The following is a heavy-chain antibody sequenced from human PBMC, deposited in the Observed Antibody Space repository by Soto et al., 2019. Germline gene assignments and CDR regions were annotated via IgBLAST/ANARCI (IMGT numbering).Heavy chain of an antibody. CDR3: AREEDDYGDYGAFDI. J-gene: IGHJ3*02. CDR1: GGTFSSYA. Sequence: ASVKVSCKASGGTFSSYAISWVRQAPGQGLEWMGGIIPIFGTANYAQKFQGRVTITADESTSTAYMELSSLRSEDTAVYYCAREEDDYGDYGAFDIWGQGTMVTVSS. V-gene: IGHV1-69*13. CDR2: IIPIFGTA. D-gene: IGHD4-17*01.